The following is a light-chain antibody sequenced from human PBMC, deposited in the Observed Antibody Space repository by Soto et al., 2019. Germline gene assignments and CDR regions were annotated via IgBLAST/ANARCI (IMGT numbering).Light chain of an antibody. J-gene: IGLJ2*01. Sequence: QSALTQPRSVSGSPGQSVTISCSGTSSDVGGYEYFSWYQQHPGKAPRLLIYHVGQRPSGVPDRFSGSKSGTTASLTISGLQADDEAEYFCSSYTAGRTFVFGVGTKLTVL. V-gene: IGLV2-11*01. CDR3: SSYTAGRTFV. CDR2: HVG. CDR1: SSDVGGYEY.